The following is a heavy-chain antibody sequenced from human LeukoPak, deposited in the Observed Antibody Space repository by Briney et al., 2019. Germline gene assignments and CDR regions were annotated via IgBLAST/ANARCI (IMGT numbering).Heavy chain of an antibody. CDR3: AKEYSGSFSPFPSYFDY. Sequence: GGSLRLSCAASGFTFSSYGMSWVRQAPGKGLEWVSAISGSGAKTYYADFVKGRFTISRDNSKNTLYLQMNSLRAEDTAVYYCAKEYSGSFSPFPSYFDYWGQGTLVTVSS. V-gene: IGHV3-23*01. CDR2: ISGSGAKT. J-gene: IGHJ4*02. CDR1: GFTFSSYG. D-gene: IGHD1-26*01.